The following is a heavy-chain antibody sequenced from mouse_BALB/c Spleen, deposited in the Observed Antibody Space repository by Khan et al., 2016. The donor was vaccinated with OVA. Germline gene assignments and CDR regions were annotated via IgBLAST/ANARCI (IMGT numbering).Heavy chain of an antibody. J-gene: IGHJ1*01. CDR2: MSSGSSTI. CDR3: VRSGGNFHWYFDV. D-gene: IGHD2-1*01. V-gene: IGHV5-17*02. Sequence: EVMLVESGGGLVQPGGSRKLSCAASGFTFSSFGMHWVRQAPKKGLEWVAYMSSGSSTIYYVDTVKGRFTIYSENPKQTLFLQMTSLRSEDTAMYYCVRSGGNFHWYFDVWGAGTSVTVSS. CDR1: GFTFSSFG.